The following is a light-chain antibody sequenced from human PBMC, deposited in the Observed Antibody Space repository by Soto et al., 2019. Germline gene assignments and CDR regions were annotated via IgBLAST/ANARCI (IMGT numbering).Light chain of an antibody. V-gene: IGKV3-20*01. Sequence: EIALTQSPGTLSLSPGETATLSCRASQTVTSYFAWYQQKPGQAPRLLIYGASSSATGIPDRVSGSGSGTDSTLTISGLEPEDFAGYYCQQYGYSPRTFGQGTKVEIK. J-gene: IGKJ1*01. CDR3: QQYGYSPRT. CDR2: GAS. CDR1: QTVTSY.